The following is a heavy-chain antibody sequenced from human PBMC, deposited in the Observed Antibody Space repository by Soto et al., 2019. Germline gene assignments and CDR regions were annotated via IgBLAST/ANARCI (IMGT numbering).Heavy chain of an antibody. V-gene: IGHV1-8*02. D-gene: IGHD2-2*01. J-gene: IGHJ6*03. CDR2: MNPNSGNT. CDR3: ARWGHFDESSTRAV. Sequence: ASVKVSCKASGYTFTSYDINWVRQATGQGLEWMGWMNPNSGNTGYAQKFQDRVTMTRNTSISTVYMELSSQRSEDTGVYHCARWGHFDESSTRAVWGKGTPVTVS. CDR1: GYTFTSYD.